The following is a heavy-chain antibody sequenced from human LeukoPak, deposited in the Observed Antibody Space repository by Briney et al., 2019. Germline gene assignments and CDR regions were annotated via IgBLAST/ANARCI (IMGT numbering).Heavy chain of an antibody. CDR1: GYTLTELS. D-gene: IGHD3-10*01. CDR2: FDPEDGET. CDR3: ATDLFWAQDFTMVRGVIITPHFRSDY. J-gene: IGHJ4*02. V-gene: IGHV1-24*01. Sequence: GASVQVPRQVSGYTLTELSMHWVRQAPGKGREWMGGFDPEDGETIYAQKFQGRVTMTEDTSTDTAYMELSSLRSEDTAVYYCATDLFWAQDFTMVRGVIITPHFRSDYWGQGTLVTVSS.